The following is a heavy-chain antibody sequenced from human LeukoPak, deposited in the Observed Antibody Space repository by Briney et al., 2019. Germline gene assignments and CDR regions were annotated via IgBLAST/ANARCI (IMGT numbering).Heavy chain of an antibody. D-gene: IGHD2-2*01. V-gene: IGHV3-64*01. Sequence: PGGSLRLSCAASGFTFSSYAMHWVRQAPGKGLEYVSAISSNGGSTYYAHSVKGRFTISRDDSKNTLYLQMNSLKTEDTAVYYCSVPAATRDYWGQGTLVTVSS. CDR2: ISSNGGST. CDR1: GFTFSSYA. J-gene: IGHJ4*02. CDR3: SVPAATRDY.